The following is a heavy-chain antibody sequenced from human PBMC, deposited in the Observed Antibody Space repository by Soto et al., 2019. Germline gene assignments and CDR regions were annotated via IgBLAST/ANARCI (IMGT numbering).Heavy chain of an antibody. V-gene: IGHV4-39*02. CDR3: AKVVVAATRHTDFDS. CDR2: IYYDGTT. CDR1: GGSINSNNYY. D-gene: IGHD2-15*01. J-gene: IGHJ4*02. Sequence: PSETLSLTCTVSGGSINSNNYYFAWTRQPPGKGLAWIASIYYDGTTYYNTSLKSRVTISRDTSKNQFSLRLTSMTAADTAVYYCAKVVVAATRHTDFDSWGQGTLVTVSS.